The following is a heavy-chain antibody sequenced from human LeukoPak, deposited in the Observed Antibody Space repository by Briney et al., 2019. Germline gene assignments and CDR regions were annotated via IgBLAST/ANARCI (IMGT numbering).Heavy chain of an antibody. J-gene: IGHJ4*02. CDR3: ARDPTPWRRDYIDS. CDR2: LSYDGSNS. Sequence: GRSLRLSCVGSGFTFSNHAMHWVRQAPGKGLEWVAVLSYDGSNSYYPDSVKGRFTISRDNSKNTLFLRMDSLRSEDTAVYFCARDPTPWRRDYIDSWGQGTLVIVSS. V-gene: IGHV3-30-3*01. CDR1: GFTFSNHA.